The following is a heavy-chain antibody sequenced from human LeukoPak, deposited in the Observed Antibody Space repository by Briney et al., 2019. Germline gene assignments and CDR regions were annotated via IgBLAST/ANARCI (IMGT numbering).Heavy chain of an antibody. Sequence: ASVKVSCKVSGYTFTDYYMHWVQQAPGKGLEWMGLVDPEDGETIYAEKFQGRVTITADTSTDTAYMELSSLRSEDTAVYYCALSSDSSGYYFIGGAFDIWGQGTMVTVSS. D-gene: IGHD3-22*01. CDR2: VDPEDGET. CDR1: GYTFTDYY. CDR3: ALSSDSSGYYFIGGAFDI. J-gene: IGHJ3*02. V-gene: IGHV1-69-2*01.